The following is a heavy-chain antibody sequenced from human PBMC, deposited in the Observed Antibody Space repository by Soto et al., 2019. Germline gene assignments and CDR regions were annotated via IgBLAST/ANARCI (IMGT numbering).Heavy chain of an antibody. CDR3: ARGLKNKYGMYV. Sequence: EVQLVESGGGLIQPGGSLRLSCAASGFTFNSYWMHWVRQAPGKGLVWVSRLNSDGSSRYYGDSMKGRFIISRDNAKNTLYLQINSLRDEDTAVYYCARGLKNKYGMYVWGQGTTVTVSS. CDR2: LNSDGSSR. D-gene: IGHD3-16*01. V-gene: IGHV3-74*01. CDR1: GFTFNSYW. J-gene: IGHJ6*02.